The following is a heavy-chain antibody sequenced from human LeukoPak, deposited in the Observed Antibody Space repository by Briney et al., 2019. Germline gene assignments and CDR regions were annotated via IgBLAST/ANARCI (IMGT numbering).Heavy chain of an antibody. Sequence: PSETLSLTCTVSGGSIGSGNYYWGWIRQPPGKGLEWIGSIYYSGSTYYNPSLKSRVTISVDTSKNQFSLKLSSVTAADTAVYYCARLLWFGEYNWFDPWGQGTLVTVSS. D-gene: IGHD3-10*01. CDR3: ARLLWFGEYNWFDP. J-gene: IGHJ5*02. CDR2: IYYSGST. CDR1: GGSIGSGNYY. V-gene: IGHV4-39*01.